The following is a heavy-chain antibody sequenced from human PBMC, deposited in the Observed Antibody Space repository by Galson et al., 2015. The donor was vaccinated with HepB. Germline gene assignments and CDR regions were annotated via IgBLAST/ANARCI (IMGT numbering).Heavy chain of an antibody. Sequence: CAISGDSVSSNSAAWNWVRQSPSRGLEWLGRTYYRSKWYNDYAVSVKSRITINPDTSKNQFSLQLNSVTPEDTAVYYCARGARTMGPTRYYFDYWGQGTLVTVSS. D-gene: IGHD4/OR15-4a*01. J-gene: IGHJ4*02. CDR3: ARGARTMGPTRYYFDY. CDR2: TYYRSKWYN. CDR1: GDSVSSNSAA. V-gene: IGHV6-1*01.